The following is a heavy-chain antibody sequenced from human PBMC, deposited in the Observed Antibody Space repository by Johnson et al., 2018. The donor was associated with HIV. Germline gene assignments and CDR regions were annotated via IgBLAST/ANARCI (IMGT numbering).Heavy chain of an antibody. J-gene: IGHJ3*02. Sequence: VQLVESGGGLVQPGRSLRLSCAASGFTFDDYAMHWVRHAPGKGLEWVSGISWNSGSIGYADSVKGRFTISRDNAKNSLYLQMNSLRAEDTALYYCAKVYYDSSGYGAFDIWGQGTIVTVSS. CDR1: GFTFDDYA. D-gene: IGHD3-22*01. V-gene: IGHV3-9*01. CDR2: ISWNSGSI. CDR3: AKVYYDSSGYGAFDI.